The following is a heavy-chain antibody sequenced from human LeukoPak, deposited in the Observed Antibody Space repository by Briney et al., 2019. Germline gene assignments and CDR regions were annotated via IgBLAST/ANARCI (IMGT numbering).Heavy chain of an antibody. D-gene: IGHD2-15*01. V-gene: IGHV3-64*01. Sequence: GGSLRLSCAASGFTFSSYAMHWVRQAPGKGLEYVSAISSNGGSTYYANSVKGRFTISRDNSKNTLYLQMGSLRAEDMAVYYCARYCSGGSCYTGAFDIWGQGTIVSVCS. CDR2: ISSNGGST. CDR1: GFTFSSYA. CDR3: ARYCSGGSCYTGAFDI. J-gene: IGHJ3*02.